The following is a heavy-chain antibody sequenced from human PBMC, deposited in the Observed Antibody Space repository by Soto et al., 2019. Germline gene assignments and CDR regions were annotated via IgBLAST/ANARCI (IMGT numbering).Heavy chain of an antibody. V-gene: IGHV1-18*01. Sequence: ASVMVSCKASGYTFTSYGISWVRQAPGQGLEWMGWISAYNGNTNYAQKLQGRVTMTTDTSTSTAYMELRSLRSDDTAVYYCARRRSTSGPRAFDIWGQGTMVTVSS. CDR2: ISAYNGNT. CDR3: ARRRSTSGPRAFDI. CDR1: GYTFTSYG. D-gene: IGHD2-2*01. J-gene: IGHJ3*02.